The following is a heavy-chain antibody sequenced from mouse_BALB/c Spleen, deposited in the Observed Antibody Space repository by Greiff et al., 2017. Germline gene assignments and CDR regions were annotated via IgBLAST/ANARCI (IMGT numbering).Heavy chain of an antibody. CDR3: NAWDVYYSFAY. CDR2: IDPENGDT. J-gene: IGHJ3*01. V-gene: IGHV14-4*02. D-gene: IGHD2-3*01. Sequence: VQLQQSGAELVRSGASVKLSCTASGFNIKDYYMHWVKQRPEQGLEWIGWIDPENGDTEYAPKFQGKATMTADTSSNTAYLQLSSLTSEDTAVYYCNAWDVYYSFAYWGQGTLVTVSA. CDR1: GFNIKDYY.